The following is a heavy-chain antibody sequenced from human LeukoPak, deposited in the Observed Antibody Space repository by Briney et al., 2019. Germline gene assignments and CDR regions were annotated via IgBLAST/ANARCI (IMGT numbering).Heavy chain of an antibody. D-gene: IGHD4-17*01. Sequence: SETLSLTCAVSGGSISSSNWWSGVRLPPGEGLEWIGEIYHSGSTNYNPSLKSRVTISVDKSKNQFSLKLSSVTAADTAVYYCARVSDDGDPDIDYWGQGTLVTVSS. V-gene: IGHV4-4*02. CDR3: ARVSDDGDPDIDY. J-gene: IGHJ4*02. CDR1: GGSISSSNW. CDR2: IYHSGST.